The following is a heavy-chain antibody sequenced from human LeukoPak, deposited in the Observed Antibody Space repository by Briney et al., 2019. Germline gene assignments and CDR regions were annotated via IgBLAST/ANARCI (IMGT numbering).Heavy chain of an antibody. CDR3: ARDWYYYGSGSLAPPPYWFDP. V-gene: IGHV4-4*07. Sequence: PSETLSLTCSVSGGSVNTYYWSWIRQSAGKGLEWIGRISITEGTNYNPSLKSRVSMSVDASKNQVSLKLGSVTAADTAVYYCARDWYYYGSGSLAPPPYWFDPWGQGTLVTVSS. CDR1: GGSVNTYY. D-gene: IGHD3-10*01. CDR2: ISITEGT. J-gene: IGHJ5*02.